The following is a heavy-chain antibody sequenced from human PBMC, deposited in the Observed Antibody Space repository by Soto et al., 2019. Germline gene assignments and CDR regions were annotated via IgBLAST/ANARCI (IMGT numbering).Heavy chain of an antibody. J-gene: IGHJ4*02. CDR1: GGSISSSSYY. Sequence: SETLSLTCTVSGGSISSSSYYRGWIRKPPGMGLEWIGSIYYSGSTYYNPSLKSRVTISVDTSKNQFSLKLSSVTAADTAVYYCARHGTILFPNYYFDYWGRGTLVTVSS. CDR3: ARHGTILFPNYYFDY. CDR2: IYYSGST. V-gene: IGHV4-39*01. D-gene: IGHD2-15*01.